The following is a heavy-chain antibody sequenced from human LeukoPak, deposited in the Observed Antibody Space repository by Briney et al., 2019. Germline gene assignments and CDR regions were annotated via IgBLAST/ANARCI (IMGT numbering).Heavy chain of an antibody. J-gene: IGHJ6*03. V-gene: IGHV4-39*01. Sequence: PSETLSLTCTVSGDSISSSNYYWDWIRQPPGKGLEWIGSIFYSGSTYYNPSLESRITISVDTSKNQFSLKLSSVTAADTAVYYCARRWQTYYYYYMDVWGKGTTVTVSS. D-gene: IGHD2-15*01. CDR3: ARRWQTYYYYYMDV. CDR1: GDSISSSNYY. CDR2: IFYSGST.